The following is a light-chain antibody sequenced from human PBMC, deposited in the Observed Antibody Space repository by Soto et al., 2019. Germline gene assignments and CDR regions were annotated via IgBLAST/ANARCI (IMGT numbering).Light chain of an antibody. Sequence: EIVLTQSPGTLSLSPGERATLSCRASQTVNSRLAWYQHKPGQAPRLLIYDASNRATGIPARFSGSGAGTDFPPTISSPEPEDFGVYYCQQRSNWPPVTVGGGTKVDIK. V-gene: IGKV3-11*01. CDR1: QTVNSR. J-gene: IGKJ4*01. CDR3: QQRSNWPPVT. CDR2: DAS.